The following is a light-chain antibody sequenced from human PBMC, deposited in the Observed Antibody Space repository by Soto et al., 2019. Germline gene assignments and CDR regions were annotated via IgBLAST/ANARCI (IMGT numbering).Light chain of an antibody. V-gene: IGLV2-8*01. CDR3: SSCAGTNTVV. CDR1: TSDIGAYNY. CDR2: EVT. Sequence: QSALTQPPSASGAPGQSVTISCTGTTSDIGAYNYVSWYQQRPGKAPKLIIYEVTRRPSGVPDRIVGSKSYTTASLTVSGLQAEDDADYYCSSCAGTNTVVFGTGTKLTVL. J-gene: IGLJ1*01.